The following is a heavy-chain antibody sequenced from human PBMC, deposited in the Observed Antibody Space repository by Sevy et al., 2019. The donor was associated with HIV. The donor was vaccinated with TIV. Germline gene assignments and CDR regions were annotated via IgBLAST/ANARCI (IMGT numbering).Heavy chain of an antibody. D-gene: IGHD2-21*01. Sequence: GGSLRLSCAASGFTFSSYWMSWVRQAPGKGLEWVANIKQDGSEKYYVDSVKGRFTISRDNAKNSLYLQMNSLRAEDTAVYYCARAYCGGDCYFRSWFDPWGQGTLVTVSS. J-gene: IGHJ5*02. V-gene: IGHV3-7*01. CDR2: IKQDGSEK. CDR3: ARAYCGGDCYFRSWFDP. CDR1: GFTFSSYW.